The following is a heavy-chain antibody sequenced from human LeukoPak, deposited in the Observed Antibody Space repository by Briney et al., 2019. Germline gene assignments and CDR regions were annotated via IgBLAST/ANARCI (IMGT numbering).Heavy chain of an antibody. CDR1: GFTFSSYN. CDR2: INPNGDYI. CDR3: ARGIGYFDWLFFP. V-gene: IGHV3-21*06. Sequence: GGSLRLSCAASGFTFSSYNMNWVRQAPGKGLEWVSSINPNGDYIYYADSVKGRFTISRDNAKNSLYLQMTSLKAEDTAVYFCARGIGYFDWLFFPWGQGTLLTVSS. J-gene: IGHJ5*02. D-gene: IGHD3-9*01.